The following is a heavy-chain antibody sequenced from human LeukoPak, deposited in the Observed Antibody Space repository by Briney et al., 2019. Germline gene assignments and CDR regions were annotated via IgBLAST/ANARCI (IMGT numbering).Heavy chain of an antibody. CDR1: GGSISSSSYY. Sequence: SDTLSLTCTVSGGSISSSSYYWGWIRQPPGKGLEWIGSIYYSGSTYYNPSLKSRVTISVDTSKNQFSLKLSSVTAADTAVYYCARDSGYYGFDYWGQGTLVTVSS. J-gene: IGHJ4*02. CDR3: ARDSGYYGFDY. CDR2: IYYSGST. D-gene: IGHD2/OR15-2a*01. V-gene: IGHV4-39*07.